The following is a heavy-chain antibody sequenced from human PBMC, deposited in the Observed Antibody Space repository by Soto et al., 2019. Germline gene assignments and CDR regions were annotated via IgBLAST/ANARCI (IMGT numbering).Heavy chain of an antibody. J-gene: IGHJ6*02. CDR2: IYYSGST. CDR3: AREVGQAAAGTAYYYYGMDV. D-gene: IGHD6-13*01. Sequence: SETLSLTCIVSGGSISSGDYYWSWIRQPPGKGLEWIGYIYYSGSTYYNPSLKSRVTISVDTSKNQFSLKLSSVTAADTAVYYCAREVGQAAAGTAYYYYGMDVWGQGTTVTVSS. CDR1: GGSISSGDYY. V-gene: IGHV4-30-4*01.